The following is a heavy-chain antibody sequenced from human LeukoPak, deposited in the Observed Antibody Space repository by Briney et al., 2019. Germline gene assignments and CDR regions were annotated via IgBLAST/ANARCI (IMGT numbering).Heavy chain of an antibody. V-gene: IGHV3-9*01. CDR2: ISWNSGSI. Sequence: GGSLRLSCAASGFTFDDYAMHWVRQAPGKGLEWVSGISWNSGSIGYADSVKGRFTISRDNAKNSLYLQMNSLRAEDTALYYCAKDRGYGDYLGFDYWGQGTLVTVSS. CDR1: GFTFDDYA. J-gene: IGHJ4*02. CDR3: AKDRGYGDYLGFDY. D-gene: IGHD4-17*01.